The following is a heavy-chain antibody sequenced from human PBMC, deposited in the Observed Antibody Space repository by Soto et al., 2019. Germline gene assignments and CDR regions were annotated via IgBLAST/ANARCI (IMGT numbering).Heavy chain of an antibody. CDR2: IDPSDSYT. CDR1: GYSFTSYW. V-gene: IGHV5-10-1*01. J-gene: IGHJ4*02. Sequence: PVESLKISCKGSGYSFTSYWISWVRQMPGKGLEWMGRIDPSDSYTNYSPSFQGHVTISADKSISTAYLQWSSLKASDTAMYYCARASSSWSNAGYYFDYWGQGTLVTVSS. CDR3: ARASSSWSNAGYYFDY. D-gene: IGHD6-13*01.